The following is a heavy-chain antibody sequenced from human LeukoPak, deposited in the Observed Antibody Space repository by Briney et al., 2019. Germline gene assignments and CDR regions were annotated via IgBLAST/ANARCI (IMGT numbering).Heavy chain of an antibody. CDR2: IYPGDSDT. D-gene: IGHD1-14*01. CDR3: ASGIYDAFDI. J-gene: IGHJ3*02. CDR1: GYSFTSYW. V-gene: IGHV5-51*01. Sequence: GESLKISCQGSGYSFTSYWIGWARQLPGKGLEWMGIIYPGDSDTSYSPSFQGQVTISADKSISTAYLQWSSLKASDTAMYYCASGIYDAFDIWGQGTMVTVSS.